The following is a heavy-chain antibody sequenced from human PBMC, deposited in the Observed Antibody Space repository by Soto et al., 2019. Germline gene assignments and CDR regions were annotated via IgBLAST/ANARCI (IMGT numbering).Heavy chain of an antibody. D-gene: IGHD1-26*01. CDR1: GFTFSSYA. V-gene: IGHV3-23*01. CDR3: AHSRVGAIAPYYYYYGMDV. CDR2: ISGSGGST. J-gene: IGHJ6*02. Sequence: EVQLLESGGGLVQPGGSLRLSCAASGFTFSSYAMSWVRQAPGKGLEWVSAISGSGGSTYYADSVKGRFTISRDNSKNTLYLQMNSLRAEDTAVYYGAHSRVGAIAPYYYYYGMDVWGQGSTVTVSS.